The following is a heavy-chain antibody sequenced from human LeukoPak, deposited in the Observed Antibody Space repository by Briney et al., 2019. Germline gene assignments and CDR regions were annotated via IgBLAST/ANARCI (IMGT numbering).Heavy chain of an antibody. CDR2: IIPIFGTA. CDR3: ARGPELERFDY. CDR1: GGTFSSYA. V-gene: IGHV1-69*05. J-gene: IGHJ4*02. Sequence: SVKLSCKASGGTFSSYAISWVRQAPGQGLEWMGGIIPIFGTANYAQKFQGRVTITTDESTSTAYMELSSLRSEDTAVYYCARGPELERFDYWGQGTLVTVSS. D-gene: IGHD1-1*01.